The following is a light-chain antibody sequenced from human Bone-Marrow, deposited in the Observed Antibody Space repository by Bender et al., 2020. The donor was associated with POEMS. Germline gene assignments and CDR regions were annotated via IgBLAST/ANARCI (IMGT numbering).Light chain of an antibody. J-gene: IGLJ1*01. CDR2: DVS. CDR1: SSDVGGYKY. V-gene: IGLV2-11*01. Sequence: QSALTQPRSVSGSPGQSVTISCTGTSSDVGGYKYVSWYQQHPGKAPKVMIYDVSERPSGVPDRFSGSKSGSTASLTISGLQAEDEADYYCCSFAGSSTLYVFGTGTKVTVL. CDR3: CSFAGSSTLYV.